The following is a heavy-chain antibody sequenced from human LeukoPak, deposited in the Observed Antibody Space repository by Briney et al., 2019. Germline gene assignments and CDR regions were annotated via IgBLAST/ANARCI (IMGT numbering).Heavy chain of an antibody. Sequence: GGSLRLSCAASGFTFSSYAMSWVRQAPGKGLEWVSAISGSGGSTYYADSVKGRFTISRDNSKNTLYPQMNSLRAEDTAVYYCAKWWDYVWGSYRSIHYFDYWGQGTLVTVSS. J-gene: IGHJ4*02. D-gene: IGHD3-16*02. CDR1: GFTFSSYA. CDR3: AKWWDYVWGSYRSIHYFDY. CDR2: ISGSGGST. V-gene: IGHV3-23*01.